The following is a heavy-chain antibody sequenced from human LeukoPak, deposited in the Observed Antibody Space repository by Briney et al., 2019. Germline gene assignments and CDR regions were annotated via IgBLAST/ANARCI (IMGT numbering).Heavy chain of an antibody. D-gene: IGHD3/OR15-3a*01. Sequence: GGSLRLSCAASGFTFSSHGIDWVRQAPGKGLEWVSGISPSGDILYYADSVKGRFTISRDNFKNTLSLEMNSLRAEDTALYYCARDRDWGAFDAWGQGTLVTVSS. V-gene: IGHV3-23*01. CDR2: ISPSGDIL. CDR1: GFTFSSHG. CDR3: ARDRDWGAFDA. J-gene: IGHJ5*02.